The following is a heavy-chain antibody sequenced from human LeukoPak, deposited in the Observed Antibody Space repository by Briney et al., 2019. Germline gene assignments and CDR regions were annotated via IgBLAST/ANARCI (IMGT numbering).Heavy chain of an antibody. V-gene: IGHV1-69*13. Sequence: GASVKVSCKASGYTFTSYGISWVRQAPGQGLEWMGGIIPIFGTANYAQKFQGRVTITADESTSTAYMELSSLRSEDTAVYYCARWWPAGYYYMDVWGKGTTVTVSS. CDR3: ARWWPAGYYYMDV. J-gene: IGHJ6*03. D-gene: IGHD2-15*01. CDR2: IIPIFGTA. CDR1: GYTFTSYG.